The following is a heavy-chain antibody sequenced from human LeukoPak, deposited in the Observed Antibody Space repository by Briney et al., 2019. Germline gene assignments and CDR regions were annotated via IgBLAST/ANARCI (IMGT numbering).Heavy chain of an antibody. V-gene: IGHV3-21*01. CDR2: ISSSSSYI. D-gene: IGHD2-2*01. CDR1: GFTFSSYS. J-gene: IGHJ3*02. Sequence: GSLRLSCAASGFTFSSYSMNWVRQAPGKGLEWVSSISSSSSYIYYADSVKGRFTISRDNAKNSLYLQMNSLRAGDTAVYYCARDSIVVVPAAMVAFGIWGQGTMVTVSS. CDR3: ARDSIVVVPAAMVAFGI.